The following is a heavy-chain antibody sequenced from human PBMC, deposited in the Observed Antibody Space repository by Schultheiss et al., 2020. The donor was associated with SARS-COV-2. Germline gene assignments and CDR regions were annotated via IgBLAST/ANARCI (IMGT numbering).Heavy chain of an antibody. D-gene: IGHD6-6*01. CDR1: GGSISSSSYY. J-gene: IGHJ6*02. CDR2: IYYSGST. CDR3: ARGEYSSSSNYYYGMDV. V-gene: IGHV4-39*07. Sequence: SQTLSLTCTVSGGSISSSSYYWGWIRQPPGKGLEWIGSIYYSGSTNYNPSLKSRVTISVDTSKNQFSLKLSSVTAADTAVYYCARGEYSSSSNYYYGMDVWGQGTTVTVSS.